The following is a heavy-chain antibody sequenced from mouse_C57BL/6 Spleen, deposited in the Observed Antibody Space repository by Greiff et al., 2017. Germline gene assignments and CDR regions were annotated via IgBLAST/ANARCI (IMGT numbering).Heavy chain of an antibody. CDR3: ARLYYDYPYYAMDY. CDR1: GFSLTSYA. J-gene: IGHJ4*01. CDR2: IWTGGGT. Sequence: VQLQQSGPGLVAPSQSLSITCTVSGFSLTSYAISWVRQPPGKGLEWLGVIWTGGGTNYNSALKSRLSISKDNSKSQVFLKMNSLQTDDTARYYCARLYYDYPYYAMDYWGQGTSVTVSS. D-gene: IGHD2-4*01. V-gene: IGHV2-9-1*01.